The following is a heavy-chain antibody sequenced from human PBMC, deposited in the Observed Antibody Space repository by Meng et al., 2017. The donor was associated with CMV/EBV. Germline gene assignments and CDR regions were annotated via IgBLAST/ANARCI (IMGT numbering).Heavy chain of an antibody. J-gene: IGHJ5*02. D-gene: IGHD2-2*02. CDR1: GFSLSTSGVG. V-gene: IGHV2-5*01. Sequence: SGPTLVKPTQTLTPTCTFSGFSLSTSGVGVVWSRQPPGKALEWLALIYWNDDKRYSPSLKSRLTITKDTSKNQVVLTMTNMDPVDTATYDCAHRRQPAAIQDDRFDPWGQGTLVPSPQ. CDR3: AHRRQPAAIQDDRFDP. CDR2: IYWNDDK.